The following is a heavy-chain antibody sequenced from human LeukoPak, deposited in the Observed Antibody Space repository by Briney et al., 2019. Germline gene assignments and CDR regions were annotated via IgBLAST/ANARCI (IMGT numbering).Heavy chain of an antibody. J-gene: IGHJ3*02. CDR3: ARVDSSGAGAFDI. D-gene: IGHD3-22*01. Sequence: GASVKVSCKASGYTFTGYYMHWVRQAPGQGLEWMGRINPNSGGTNYAQKFQGRVTMTRDTSISTAYMELSRLRSDDTAVYYCARVDSSGAGAFDIWGQGTVVTVSS. CDR2: INPNSGGT. CDR1: GYTFTGYY. V-gene: IGHV1-2*06.